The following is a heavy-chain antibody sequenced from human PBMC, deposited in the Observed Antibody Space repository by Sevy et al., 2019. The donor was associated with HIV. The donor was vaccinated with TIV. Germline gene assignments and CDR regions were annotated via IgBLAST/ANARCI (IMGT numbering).Heavy chain of an antibody. CDR3: GRDREYIWGSYPNGYYYDGMDV. V-gene: IGHV3-21*01. CDR1: GFTFSSYS. J-gene: IGHJ6*02. Sequence: GGSLRLSCAASGFTFSSYSMNWVRQAPGKGLEWVSSISSSSSYIYYADSVKGRFTITSDNAKNTLYLQMNSLRAEDTAMYYCGRDREYIWGSYPNGYYYDGMDVWGQGTTVTVSS. D-gene: IGHD3-16*02. CDR2: ISSSSSYI.